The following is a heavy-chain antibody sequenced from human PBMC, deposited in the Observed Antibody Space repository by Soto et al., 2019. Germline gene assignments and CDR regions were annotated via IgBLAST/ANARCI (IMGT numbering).Heavy chain of an antibody. D-gene: IGHD2-2*01. J-gene: IGHJ4*02. Sequence: SVKVSCKASGGTFSSYTISWVRQAPGQGLEWMGRIIPILGIANYAQKFQGRVTITADKSTSTAYMELSSLRSEDTAVYYCARGYCSSTSCYPFDYWGQGTLVTVSS. CDR2: IIPILGIA. CDR3: ARGYCSSTSCYPFDY. V-gene: IGHV1-69*02. CDR1: GGTFSSYT.